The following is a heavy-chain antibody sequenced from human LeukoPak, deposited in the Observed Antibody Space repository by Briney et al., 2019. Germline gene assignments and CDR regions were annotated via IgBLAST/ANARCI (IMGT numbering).Heavy chain of an antibody. J-gene: IGHJ4*02. CDR1: GYTFTGYY. D-gene: IGHD2-2*02. Sequence: ASVKVSCKASGYTFTGYYMHWVRQAPGQGLEWTGWINPNSGGTNYAQKFQGRVTMTRDTSISTAYMELSRLRSDDTAVYYCARSYCSSTSCYRPDYWGQGTLVTVSS. CDR3: ARSYCSSTSCYRPDY. V-gene: IGHV1-2*02. CDR2: INPNSGGT.